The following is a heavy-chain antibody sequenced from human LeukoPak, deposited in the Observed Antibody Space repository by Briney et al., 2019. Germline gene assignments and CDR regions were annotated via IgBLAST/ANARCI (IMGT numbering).Heavy chain of an antibody. CDR3: ASRARRGSGYYFVGYFQH. CDR2: INHSGST. J-gene: IGHJ1*01. D-gene: IGHD3-22*01. Sequence: SETLSLTCTVSGGSISSYYWSWIRQPPGKGLEWIGEINHSGSTNYNPSLKSRVTISVDTSKNQFSLKLSSVTAADTAVYYCASRARRGSGYYFVGYFQHWGQGTLVTVSS. V-gene: IGHV4-34*01. CDR1: GGSISSYY.